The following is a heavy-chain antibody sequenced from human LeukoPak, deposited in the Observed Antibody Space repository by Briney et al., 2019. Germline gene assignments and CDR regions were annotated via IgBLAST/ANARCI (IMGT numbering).Heavy chain of an antibody. CDR1: GYTFIGFY. CDR3: ARNVYCSSTSCYYYYYMDV. D-gene: IGHD2-2*01. J-gene: IGHJ6*03. V-gene: IGHV1-2*02. Sequence: ASVEVSCKASGYTFIGFYIHWVRQAPGQGLEWMGWINPNSGGTNYAQKFQGRVTMTRDTSISTAYMELSRLRSDDTAVYYCARNVYCSSTSCYYYYYMDVWGKGTTVTVSS. CDR2: INPNSGGT.